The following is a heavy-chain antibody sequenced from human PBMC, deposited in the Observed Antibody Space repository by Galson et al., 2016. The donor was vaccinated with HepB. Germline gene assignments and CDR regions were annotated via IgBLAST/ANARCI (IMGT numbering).Heavy chain of an antibody. CDR3: AREEGSSPVGAFDI. CDR2: IWFDASNK. Sequence: SLRLSCAASGFTFGSYAMTWVRQAPGKGLEWVAVIWFDASNKYYADSVKGRFTISRDNSKNTLYLQMNSLRAEDTAVYYCAREEGSSPVGAFDIWGQGTMVTVSA. V-gene: IGHV3-33*08. D-gene: IGHD2-2*01. J-gene: IGHJ3*02. CDR1: GFTFGSYA.